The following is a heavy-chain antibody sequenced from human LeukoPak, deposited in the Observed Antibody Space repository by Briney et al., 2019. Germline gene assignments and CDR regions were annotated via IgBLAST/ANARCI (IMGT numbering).Heavy chain of an antibody. D-gene: IGHD6-6*01. CDR1: GFTFSSYG. CDR3: AKAARIAARPGWFDP. J-gene: IGHJ5*02. CDR2: IWYDGSNK. Sequence: GGSLRLSCAASGFTFSSYGMHWVRQAPGKGLEWVAVIWYDGSNKYYADSVKGRFTISRDNSKNTLYLQTNSLRAEDTAVYYCAKAARIAARPGWFDPWGKGTLVTVSS. V-gene: IGHV3-30*02.